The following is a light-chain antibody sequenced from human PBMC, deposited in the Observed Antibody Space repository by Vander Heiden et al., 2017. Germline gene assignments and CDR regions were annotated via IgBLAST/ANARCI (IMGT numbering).Light chain of an antibody. Sequence: QLVLTQSPSDSASLGASGKLTCTLSSGHSGHAIAWHQQQPEKGPRYLLELNSDGRHTKGDGIPDRFSASSSGAERYLTISSLQSDDEADYYCQTWSTGALVVFGGGTKLTVL. J-gene: IGLJ2*01. CDR3: QTWSTGALVV. CDR2: LNSDGRH. V-gene: IGLV4-69*01. CDR1: SGHSGHA.